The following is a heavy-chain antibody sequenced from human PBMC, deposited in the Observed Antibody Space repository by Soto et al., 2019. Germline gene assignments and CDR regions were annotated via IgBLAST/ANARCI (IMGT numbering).Heavy chain of an antibody. CDR3: AKEGGSGWLTYFHH. CDR1: GFTFSSYA. CDR2: ISGGGGTT. V-gene: IGHV3-23*01. D-gene: IGHD6-19*01. Sequence: EVQLLESGGGLVQPGGSLRLSCAASGFTFSSYAMSWVRQAPGKGLEWVSGISGGGGTTYYADSVKGRFTISSDNSKNTLYLQMNSLRAEDTAVYYCAKEGGSGWLTYFHHLGQGTLVTVSS. J-gene: IGHJ4*02.